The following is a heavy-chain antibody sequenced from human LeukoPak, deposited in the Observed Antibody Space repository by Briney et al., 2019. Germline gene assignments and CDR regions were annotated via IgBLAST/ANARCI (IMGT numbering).Heavy chain of an antibody. Sequence: GGSLRLSCVASGFNFSSYSMHWVRQAPGEGLEWLSGISNTGRATDYADSIKGRFTISRDNSKNTVFLQMNSLRAEDTAEYFCAHQVPPNDEFFDHWGQGTLVTVSS. V-gene: IGHV3-23*01. CDR1: GFNFSSYS. J-gene: IGHJ5*02. CDR2: ISNTGRAT. CDR3: AHQVPPNDEFFDH.